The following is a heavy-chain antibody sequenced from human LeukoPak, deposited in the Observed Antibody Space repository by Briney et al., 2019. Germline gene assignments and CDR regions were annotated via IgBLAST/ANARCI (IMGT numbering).Heavy chain of an antibody. CDR1: GFTFTSYS. V-gene: IGHV3-21*04. CDR2: ISSSSSYI. J-gene: IGHJ3*02. Sequence: GGSLRLSCAASGFTFTSYSMNWVRQAPGKGLEWVSSISSSSSYIYYAGSVKGRFTISRDNSKNTLYLQMNSLRAEDTAVYYCARGGSYLSAFDIWGQGTMVTVSS. D-gene: IGHD1-26*01. CDR3: ARGGSYLSAFDI.